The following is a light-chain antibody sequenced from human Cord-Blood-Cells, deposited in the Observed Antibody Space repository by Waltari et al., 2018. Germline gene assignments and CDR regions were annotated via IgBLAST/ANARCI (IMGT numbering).Light chain of an antibody. CDR1: SRDVGGYNY. CDR3: SSYTSSSTWV. V-gene: IGLV2-14*03. CDR2: DVS. Sequence: QSALTHPASVSGSPGQSITISCTGTSRDVGGYNYFSWYQQHPGKAPKLMIYDVSNRPSGVSNRFSGSKSGNTASLTISGLQAEDEADYYCSSYTSSSTWVFGGGTKLTVL. J-gene: IGLJ3*02.